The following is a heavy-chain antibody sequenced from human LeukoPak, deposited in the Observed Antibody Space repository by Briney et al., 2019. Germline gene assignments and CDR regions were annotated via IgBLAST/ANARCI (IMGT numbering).Heavy chain of an antibody. CDR1: GFTFSSYA. V-gene: IGHV3-23*01. Sequence: GGSLRLSCAASGFTFSSYAMSWVRQAPGKGLEWVSAISGSGGSTYYADSVKGRFTISRDNSKNTLYLQMNSLRAEDTAVYYCASHYYDFWSGYLYFDYWGQGTLVTVSS. CDR3: ASHYYDFWSGYLYFDY. CDR2: ISGSGGST. J-gene: IGHJ4*02. D-gene: IGHD3-3*01.